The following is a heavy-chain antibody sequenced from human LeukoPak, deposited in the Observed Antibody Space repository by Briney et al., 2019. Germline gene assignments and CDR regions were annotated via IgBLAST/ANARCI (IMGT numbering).Heavy chain of an antibody. CDR2: IYHSGST. J-gene: IGHJ4*02. Sequence: SETLSLTCAVADDSISSSNWWSWVRQPPGKGLEWLGEIYHSGSTNYNPSLKSRVTISVDKSKNQFSLKLSSVTAADTAVYYCARAENYYDSGGPNDYWGQGTLVTVSS. CDR1: DDSISSSNW. CDR3: ARAENYYDSGGPNDY. D-gene: IGHD3-22*01. V-gene: IGHV4-4*02.